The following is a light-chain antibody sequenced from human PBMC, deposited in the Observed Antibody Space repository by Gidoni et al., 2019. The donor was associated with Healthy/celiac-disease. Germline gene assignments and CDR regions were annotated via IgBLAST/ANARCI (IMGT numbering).Light chain of an antibody. CDR3: QQYNSYSEWT. CDR1: QSISSW. Sequence: DIQMTQSPSTLSASVGDRVTITCRASQSISSWLAWYQQKPGKAPKLLIYKASSLESGVPSRFSGSGSGTEFTLTISGLQPDDFATYYCQQYNSYSEWTFXQXTKVEIK. CDR2: KAS. V-gene: IGKV1-5*03. J-gene: IGKJ1*01.